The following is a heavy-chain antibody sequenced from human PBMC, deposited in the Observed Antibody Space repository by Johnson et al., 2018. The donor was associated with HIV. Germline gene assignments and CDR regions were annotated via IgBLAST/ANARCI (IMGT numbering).Heavy chain of an antibody. D-gene: IGHD3-9*01. CDR3: ARGYILTGYSGAFDM. V-gene: IGHV3-66*01. J-gene: IGHJ3*02. Sequence: MLLVESGGGLVQPGGSLRLSCAASGFTVSRNYMSWVRQAPGKGLEWVSVIYSGGSTYHADSGKGRLTISRDNYKNTVYLQMNSLRAEDTAVYYCARGYILTGYSGAFDMWGQGTMVTVSS. CDR1: GFTVSRNY. CDR2: IYSGGST.